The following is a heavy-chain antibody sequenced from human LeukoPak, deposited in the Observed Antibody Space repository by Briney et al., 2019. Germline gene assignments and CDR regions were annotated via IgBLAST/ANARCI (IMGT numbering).Heavy chain of an antibody. CDR3: VRDTLIDY. D-gene: IGHD3-16*01. CDR1: GFTLITYA. CDR2: ISGSGVST. J-gene: IGHJ4*02. Sequence: PGRSLRLSRSACGFTLITYALRWVSQAPGQGMEWVSVISGSGVSTYYSDSVKGRLTISRDNPKNTLYLQMNSLRAEDTAVYYCVRDTLIDYWGQGTLVTVSS. V-gene: IGHV3-23*01.